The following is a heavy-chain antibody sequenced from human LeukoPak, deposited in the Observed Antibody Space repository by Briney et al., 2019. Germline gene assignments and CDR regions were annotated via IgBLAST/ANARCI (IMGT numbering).Heavy chain of an antibody. J-gene: IGHJ4*02. CDR2: IYYSGST. V-gene: IGHV4-59*08. CDR1: GGSLSSYY. Sequence: SETLSLTCTVSGGSLSSYYWSWIRQPPGKGLEWIGYIYYSGSTNCIPSLKSRVTISVDTSKNQFSLKLSSVTAADTAVYYCARTDYDSSGYYYVLDYWGQGTLVTVSS. D-gene: IGHD3-22*01. CDR3: ARTDYDSSGYYYVLDY.